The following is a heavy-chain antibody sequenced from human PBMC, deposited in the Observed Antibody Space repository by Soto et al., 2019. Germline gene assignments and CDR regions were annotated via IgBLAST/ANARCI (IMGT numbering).Heavy chain of an antibody. D-gene: IGHD3-16*01. CDR1: GDSFTNPSYY. V-gene: IGHV4-39*01. CDR3: ARRGGAPRRPRNDFDF. J-gene: IGHJ4*02. Sequence: LQLQESGPGLVKPSETLSLSCTVSGDSFTNPSYYWGWIRQPPGKGLEWIGTTYYSGSTFYNPSLQSRVSVSIDTSKNQVSLNLRSVTATDTAVYYCARRGGAPRRPRNDFDFWGQGALVTVSS. CDR2: TYYSGST.